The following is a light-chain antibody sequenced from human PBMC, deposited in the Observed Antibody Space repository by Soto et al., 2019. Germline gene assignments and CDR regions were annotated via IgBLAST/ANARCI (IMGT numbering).Light chain of an antibody. CDR3: QQYNTYWT. CDR1: QSISSW. J-gene: IGKJ1*01. CDR2: NAS. V-gene: IGKV1-5*03. Sequence: DIQMTQSPSTLSASIGDRVTITCRASQSISSWLAWYQQKPGKAPKLLIYNASNLESGVPSRFSGSGSGTEFSLTISSVQADDFATYYCQQYNTYWTFAQGTKVEIK.